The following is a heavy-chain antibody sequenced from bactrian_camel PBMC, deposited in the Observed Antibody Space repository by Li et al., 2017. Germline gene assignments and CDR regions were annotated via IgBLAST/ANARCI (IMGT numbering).Heavy chain of an antibody. CDR2: IYEEGTKT. CDR1: GFTFSRYA. V-gene: IGHV3-2*01. J-gene: IGHJ4*01. Sequence: HVQLVESGGGLVQPGGSLRLSCAASGFTFSRYACGWVRQVPGKGLEWVSSIYEEGTKTYYSDSVKGRFAISRDNTKSRLYLQMDNLQPEDTGLYYCGGGWHTIYWSQWTQVTVS. D-gene: IGHD2*01. CDR3: GGGWHTIY.